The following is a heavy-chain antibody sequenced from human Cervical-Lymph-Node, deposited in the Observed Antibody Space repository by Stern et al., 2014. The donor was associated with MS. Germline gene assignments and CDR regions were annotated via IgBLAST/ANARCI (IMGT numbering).Heavy chain of an antibody. CDR1: GYTFTSYY. CDR2: INPSGGST. CDR3: ARADYYDSSGYYYAAEYFQH. J-gene: IGHJ1*01. V-gene: IGHV1-46*01. Sequence: QVQLVQSGAEVKKPGASVKVSCKASGYTFTSYYMHWVRQAPGQGLEWMGIINPSGGSTSYAQKFQGRVTMTRDTSTSTVYMELSSLRSEDTAVYYGARADYYDSSGYYYAAEYFQHWGQGTLVTVSS. D-gene: IGHD3-22*01.